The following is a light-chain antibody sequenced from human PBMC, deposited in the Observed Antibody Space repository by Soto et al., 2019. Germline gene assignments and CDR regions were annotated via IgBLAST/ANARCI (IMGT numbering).Light chain of an antibody. V-gene: IGKV3-11*01. CDR2: DAF. Sequence: ENVLTQSPATLSLSPGERATLSCRASQSISRYLAWYQQKPGQAPRLLIYDAFNSPTGIPARFSCTVSGTVFTLTFCGLDPEDFALYYCQQYCKWPFTFGPGTKADFK. CDR3: QQYCKWPFT. J-gene: IGKJ3*01. CDR1: QSISRY.